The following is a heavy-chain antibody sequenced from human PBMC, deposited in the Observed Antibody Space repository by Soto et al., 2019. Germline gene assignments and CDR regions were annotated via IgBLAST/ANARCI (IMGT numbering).Heavy chain of an antibody. CDR3: AREMGGVPEQLVPIGY. J-gene: IGHJ4*02. D-gene: IGHD6-6*01. V-gene: IGHV1-46*01. Sequence: GASVKVSCKASGYTFTSYYMHWVRQAPGQGLEWMGIINPSGGSTSYAQKFQGRVTMTRDTSTSTVYMELSSLRSEDTAVYYCAREMGGVPEQLVPIGYWGQGTLVTVSS. CDR2: INPSGGST. CDR1: GYTFTSYY.